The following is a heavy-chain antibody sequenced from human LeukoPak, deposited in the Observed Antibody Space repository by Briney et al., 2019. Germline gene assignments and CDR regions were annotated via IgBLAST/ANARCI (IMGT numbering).Heavy chain of an antibody. D-gene: IGHD3-9*01. CDR2: IWPDGSIK. V-gene: IGHV3-33*06. Sequence: GGSLRLSCTASGFPFSSYGMHWVRQAPGKGLVWVTVIWPDGSIKYYADSVKGRFTVSRDNSKNTLYLQMDSLRAEDTAVYYCTKDLILPAYQPFDYWGPGTLVTVSS. CDR3: TKDLILPAYQPFDY. CDR1: GFPFSSYG. J-gene: IGHJ4*02.